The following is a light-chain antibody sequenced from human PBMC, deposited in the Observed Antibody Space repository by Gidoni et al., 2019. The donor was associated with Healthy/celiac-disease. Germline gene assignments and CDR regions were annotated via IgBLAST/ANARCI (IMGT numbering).Light chain of an antibody. Sequence: EIVLTQSPATLSLSPGERATLSCRASQSVSSYLAWYQQKPGQAPRLLIYDASNRATGIPARFSGSGYGTDFTLTISSLEPEDFAVYYCQQRSNWPYTFXQXTKLEIK. CDR3: QQRSNWPYT. J-gene: IGKJ2*01. CDR1: QSVSSY. V-gene: IGKV3-11*01. CDR2: DAS.